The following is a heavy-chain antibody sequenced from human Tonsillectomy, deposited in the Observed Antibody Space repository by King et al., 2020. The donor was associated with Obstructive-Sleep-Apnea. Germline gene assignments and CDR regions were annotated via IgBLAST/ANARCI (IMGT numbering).Heavy chain of an antibody. V-gene: IGHV3-7*01. Sequence: VQLVESGGGLVQPGGSLRLSCAASGFSINTYWMNWVRQAPGKGLEWVANIKEDGSEKSYVDSVKGRFTISRDNAKNSLHLQMNSLRAEDTAVYYCARDREFLWVGELLAGPGAFDIWGQGKMVNVSS. CDR3: ARDREFLWVGELLAGPGAFDI. J-gene: IGHJ3*02. CDR1: GFSINTYW. D-gene: IGHD3-10*01. CDR2: IKEDGSEK.